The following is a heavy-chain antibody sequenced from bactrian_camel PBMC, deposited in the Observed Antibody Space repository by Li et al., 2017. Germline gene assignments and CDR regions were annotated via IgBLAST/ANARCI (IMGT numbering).Heavy chain of an antibody. Sequence: VQLVESGGGSVQAGGSLRLSCELSGNTYSRHCLGWFRRAPGKGREKVATIYTSNSNTYYADSVKGRFTISHNNANDTLYLVMSNLKPDDTAMYYCAADHICPQHSRSGVYYAPEAHEFRYWGQGTQVTVS. CDR1: GNTYSRHC. V-gene: IGHV3-2*01. J-gene: IGHJ6*01. CDR3: AADHICPQHSRSGVYYAPEAHEFRY. CDR2: IYTSNSNT. D-gene: IGHD2*01.